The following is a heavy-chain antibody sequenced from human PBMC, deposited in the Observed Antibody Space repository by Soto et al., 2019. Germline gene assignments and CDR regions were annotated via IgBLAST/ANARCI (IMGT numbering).Heavy chain of an antibody. CDR2: INPNSGGT. CDR1: GYTFTGYY. J-gene: IGHJ6*02. Sequence: GASVKVSCKASGYTFTGYYLHWVRQAPGQGLEWMGWINPNSGGTNYAQKFQGWVTMTRDTSISTAYMELSRLRSDDTAVYYCARDFGSSSGRYYYYGMDVWGQGTTVTVSS. CDR3: ARDFGSSSGRYYYYGMDV. D-gene: IGHD6-6*01. V-gene: IGHV1-2*04.